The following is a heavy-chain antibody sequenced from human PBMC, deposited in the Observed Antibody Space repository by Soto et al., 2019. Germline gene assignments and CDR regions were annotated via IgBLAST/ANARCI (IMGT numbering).Heavy chain of an antibody. V-gene: IGHV5-51*01. CDR3: ARQRGSGSPDIFYDYGMDV. D-gene: IGHD3-10*01. Sequence: ESLKISCTGSEYSFTSYWIGWVRQMPGKVVEWMGIIYPGDSDTGDSPSCQGQVTISADKSISTAYLQWSSLKASDTAMYYCARQRGSGSPDIFYDYGMDVWGQGTTVTVSS. CDR2: IYPGDSDT. CDR1: EYSFTSYW. J-gene: IGHJ6*02.